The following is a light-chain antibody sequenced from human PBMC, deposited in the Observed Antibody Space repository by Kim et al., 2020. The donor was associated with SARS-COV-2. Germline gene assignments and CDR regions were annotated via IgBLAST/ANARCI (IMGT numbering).Light chain of an antibody. CDR2: AAS. Sequence: DIEMTQSPSSLSASVGDRVTITCRASQGIRNYLAWYQQKPGKVPKLLIYAASTLQSEVPSRFSGSGSGTYFTLTISSLQPEDVATYYCQKYNSVPLTFAGGTKVGIK. CDR3: QKYNSVPLT. CDR1: QGIRNY. J-gene: IGKJ4*01. V-gene: IGKV1-27*01.